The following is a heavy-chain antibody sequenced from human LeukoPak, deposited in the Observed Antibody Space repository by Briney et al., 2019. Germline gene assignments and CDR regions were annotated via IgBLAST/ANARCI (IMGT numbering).Heavy chain of an antibody. CDR3: ARHSSGWYYVDY. CDR1: SGSISGHY. Sequence: SETLSLTCTVSSGSISGHYWSWIRQPPGEGLEWIGNIYYSGSTNYNPSLKSRLTLSVDTSKNQFSLKLSSVTAADTAVYYCARHSSGWYYVDYWGQGTLVTVSS. CDR2: IYYSGST. J-gene: IGHJ4*02. V-gene: IGHV4-59*11. D-gene: IGHD6-19*01.